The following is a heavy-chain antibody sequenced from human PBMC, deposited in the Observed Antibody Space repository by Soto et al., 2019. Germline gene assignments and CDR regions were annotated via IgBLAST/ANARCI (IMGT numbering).Heavy chain of an antibody. CDR2: MNPNSGNT. CDR1: GYTFTSYD. Sequence: QVQLVQSGAEVKKPGASVKVSCKASGYTFTSYDINWVRQATGQGLEWMGWMNPNSGNTGYAQKFQGRVTMTRNTSISTAYMEVSSLRPEDTAVYYCARVVVDDYLYYFDYWGQGTLVTVSS. J-gene: IGHJ4*02. CDR3: ARVVVDDYLYYFDY. D-gene: IGHD2-21*01. V-gene: IGHV1-8*01.